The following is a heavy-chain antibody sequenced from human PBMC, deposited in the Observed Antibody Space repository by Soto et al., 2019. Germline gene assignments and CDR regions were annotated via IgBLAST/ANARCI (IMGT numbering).Heavy chain of an antibody. V-gene: IGHV2-5*01. J-gene: IGHJ4*02. CDR3: VHRTTVTSVDF. Sequence: QITLKESGPTRVKPTQTLTLNCTFSGFALNTNGVTVGWNRQPPGKALEWLAFIYGNDDKRYSPSLRSRLTIAKDTSKNQVVLIMTNMDPADTATYYCVHRTTVTSVDFLGLGTLVTVAS. D-gene: IGHD4-17*01. CDR1: GFALNTNGVT. CDR2: IYGNDDK.